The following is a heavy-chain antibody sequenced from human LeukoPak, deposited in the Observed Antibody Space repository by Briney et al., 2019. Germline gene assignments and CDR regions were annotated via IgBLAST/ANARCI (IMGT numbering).Heavy chain of an antibody. V-gene: IGHV3-13*01. CDR2: IGTAGDT. Sequence: GGSLRLSCAASGFTFSSYDMHWVRQATGKGLEWVSAIGTAGDTYYPGSVKGRFTISRENAKNSLYLQMNSLRAGDTAAYYCARGATYSSGLPFDYWGQGTLVTVSS. CDR1: GFTFSSYD. D-gene: IGHD6-19*01. J-gene: IGHJ4*02. CDR3: ARGATYSSGLPFDY.